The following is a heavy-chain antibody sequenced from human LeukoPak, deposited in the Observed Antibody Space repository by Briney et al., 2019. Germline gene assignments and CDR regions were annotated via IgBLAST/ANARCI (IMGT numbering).Heavy chain of an antibody. CDR3: ARDSRTYEGNWFDP. Sequence: SVKVSCKASGGSFSRYAISWVRQAPGQGLEWMGGIIPIFGTANYAQKFRGRVTITADESTRTAYMELSSLRSEDTAVYYCARDSRTYEGNWFDPWGQGTLVTVSS. CDR2: IIPIFGTA. V-gene: IGHV1-69*13. CDR1: GGSFSRYA. J-gene: IGHJ5*02. D-gene: IGHD2/OR15-2a*01.